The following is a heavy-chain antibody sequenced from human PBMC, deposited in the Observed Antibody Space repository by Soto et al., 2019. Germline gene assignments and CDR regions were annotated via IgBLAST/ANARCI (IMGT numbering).Heavy chain of an antibody. J-gene: IGHJ4*02. CDR2: IYYSGST. CDR3: ARGIPRATWRKYYFDY. CDR1: GGSISSSSYY. Sequence: SETLSLTCTVSGGSISSSSYYWGWIRQPPGKGLEWIGSIYYSGSTYYNPSLKSRVTISVDTSKNQFSLKLSSVTAADTAVYYCARGIPRATWRKYYFDYWGQGTLVTVSS. V-gene: IGHV4-39*01.